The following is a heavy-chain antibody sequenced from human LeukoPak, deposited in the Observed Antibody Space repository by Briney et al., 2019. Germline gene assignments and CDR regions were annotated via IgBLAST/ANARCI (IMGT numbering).Heavy chain of an antibody. V-gene: IGHV3-33*08. Sequence: PGGSLRLSCAASGFTFSNAWMSWVRQAPGEGLDLVAFIRYDGNNKLYADSVKGRFTISRDNAKNSLYLQMNSLRAEDTAVYYCARRSLSYCGGDCLSGGAFDIWGQGTMVTVSS. D-gene: IGHD2-21*02. J-gene: IGHJ3*02. CDR1: GFTFSNAW. CDR3: ARRSLSYCGGDCLSGGAFDI. CDR2: IRYDGNNK.